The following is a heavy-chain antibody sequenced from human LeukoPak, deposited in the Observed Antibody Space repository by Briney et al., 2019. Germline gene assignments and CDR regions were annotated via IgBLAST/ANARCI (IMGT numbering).Heavy chain of an antibody. CDR3: ARGVKVRGVTTYYFDY. V-gene: IGHV1-2*02. D-gene: IGHD3-10*01. CDR1: GYTFTDYY. J-gene: IGHJ4*02. Sequence: ASVKVSCKASGYTFTDYYIHWVRQAPGQGLEWMGWINPNSGATKYQEKFQGRVTMARDTSITTANMEVSSVRSDDTAVYYCARGVKVRGVTTYYFDYWGQGTLVTVSS. CDR2: INPNSGAT.